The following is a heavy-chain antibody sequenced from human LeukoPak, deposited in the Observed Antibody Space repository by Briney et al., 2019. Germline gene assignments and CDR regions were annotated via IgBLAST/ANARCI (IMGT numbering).Heavy chain of an antibody. V-gene: IGHV4-34*01. D-gene: IGHD3-3*01. CDR1: GGSFSGYY. CDR2: INHSGST. Sequence: SETLSLTCAVYGGSFSGYYWSWIRQPPGKGLEWIGEINHSGSTNYNPSLKSRVTISVDTSKNQFSLKLSSVTAADTAVYYCARHRGITIFGVVNWFDPWGQGTLVTVSS. CDR3: ARHRGITIFGVVNWFDP. J-gene: IGHJ5*02.